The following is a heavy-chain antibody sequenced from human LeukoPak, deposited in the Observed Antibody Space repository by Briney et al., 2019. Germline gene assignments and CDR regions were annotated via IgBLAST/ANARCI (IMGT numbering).Heavy chain of an antibody. CDR1: GLHFNNAW. D-gene: IGHD4-23*01. CDR2: IKNKADGGAT. CDR3: TTDPGGFPDEDY. J-gene: IGHJ4*01. V-gene: IGHV3-15*01. Sequence: GGSLRDSRAASGLHFNNAWMSWVRQAPGKGLEWVGRIKNKADGGATDYAAPVKGRFTISRDDSKNTLFLQMNSLKTEGTAMYYCTTDPGGFPDEDYW.